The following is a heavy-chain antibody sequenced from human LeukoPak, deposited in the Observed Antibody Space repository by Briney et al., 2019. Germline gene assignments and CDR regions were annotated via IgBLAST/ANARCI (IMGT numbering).Heavy chain of an antibody. CDR3: ASLYYYYYGMDV. CDR1: GFTFSSYA. Sequence: PGGSLRLSCAASGFTFSSYAMHWVRQAPGKGLEWVAVISYDGSNKYYADSVKGRFTISRDNSKNTLYLQMNSLRAEDTAVYYCASLYYYYYGMDVWGQGTTVTVSS. CDR2: ISYDGSNK. J-gene: IGHJ6*02. V-gene: IGHV3-30-3*01.